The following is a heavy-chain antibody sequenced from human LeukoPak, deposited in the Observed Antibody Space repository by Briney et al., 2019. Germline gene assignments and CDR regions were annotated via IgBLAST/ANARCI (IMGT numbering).Heavy chain of an antibody. D-gene: IGHD6-13*01. CDR3: ARPFSIAAATPLDY. CDR2: ISSSSSYI. CDR1: GFTFSSYS. J-gene: IGHJ4*02. Sequence: PGGSLRLSRAASGFTFSSYSMNWVRQAPGKGLEWVSSISSSSSYIYYADSVKGRFTISRDNAKNSLYLQMNSLRAEDTAVYYCARPFSIAAATPLDYWGQGTLVTVSS. V-gene: IGHV3-21*01.